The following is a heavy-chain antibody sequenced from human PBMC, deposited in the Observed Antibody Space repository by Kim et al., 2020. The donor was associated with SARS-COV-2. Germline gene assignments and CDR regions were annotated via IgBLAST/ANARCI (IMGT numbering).Heavy chain of an antibody. J-gene: IGHJ3*02. CDR2: ISYDGNNK. CDR1: GFPFNKYG. V-gene: IGHV3-30*18. D-gene: IGHD2-15*01. CDR3: AKGGGPYCSGGSCSPLDAFDI. Sequence: GGSLRLSCAASGFPFNKYGMHWIRQTPGKGLEWLAVISYDGNNKNYVDTVKGRFSIYKDNSENMLSLQMNSLRPDDTAVYYCAKGGGPYCSGGSCSPLDAFDIWGLGTMVTVSS.